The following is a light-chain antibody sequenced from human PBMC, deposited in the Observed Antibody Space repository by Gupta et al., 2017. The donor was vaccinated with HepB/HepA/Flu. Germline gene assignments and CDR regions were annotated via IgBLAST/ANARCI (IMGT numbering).Light chain of an antibody. Sequence: EIVLTQSPDFLSVTPKDKVTITCRASQSIRSSLHWYQQRPEQSPKLLIKFASQSLSGVPSRFSGSGSETDFTLTIDSLEAEDAATYYCQQSSSLPWTFGQGTKVEIK. V-gene: IGKV6-21*01. CDR2: FAS. CDR3: QQSSSLPWT. J-gene: IGKJ1*01. CDR1: QSIRSS.